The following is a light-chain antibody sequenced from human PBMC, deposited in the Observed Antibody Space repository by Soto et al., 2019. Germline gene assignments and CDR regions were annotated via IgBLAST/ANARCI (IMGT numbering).Light chain of an antibody. CDR1: QSVSSTY. CDR2: GAS. Sequence: EIVLTQSPGTLSLSPGERATLSCRASQSVSSTYLAWYQQKPGQPPRLLIYGASSRATGIPDRFSGSGSGRAFTLTITRLESEDFAVYYCQQYGSTPVTFGQGTKLDIK. J-gene: IGKJ5*01. CDR3: QQYGSTPVT. V-gene: IGKV3-20*01.